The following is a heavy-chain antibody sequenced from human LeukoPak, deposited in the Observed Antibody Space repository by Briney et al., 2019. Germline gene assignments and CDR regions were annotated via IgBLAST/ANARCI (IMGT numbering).Heavy chain of an antibody. J-gene: IGHJ6*02. D-gene: IGHD5/OR15-5a*01. CDR1: GFTFSSYA. Sequence: GGSLRLSCAASGFTFSSYAMSWVRQAPGKGLEWVSSISSSSDYIYYADSVKGRFTISRDNARNSLYLQMNSLRAEDTAVYYCARSRSVSNYKGMDVWGQGTTVTVSS. V-gene: IGHV3-21*01. CDR2: ISSSSDYI. CDR3: ARSRSVSNYKGMDV.